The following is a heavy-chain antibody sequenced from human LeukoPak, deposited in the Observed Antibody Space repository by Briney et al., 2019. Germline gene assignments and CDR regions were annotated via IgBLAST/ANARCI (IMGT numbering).Heavy chain of an antibody. J-gene: IGHJ4*02. V-gene: IGHV3-9*01. D-gene: IGHD6-19*01. CDR3: AKGEAGTVGYFDY. CDR2: ISWNSGGI. Sequence: GGSLRLSCAASGFTFDDYAMHWVRQAPGKGLEWVSGISWNSGGIGYADSVKGRFTISRDNAKNSLYLQMNSLRAEDTALYYCAKGEAGTVGYFDYWGQGTLVTVSS. CDR1: GFTFDDYA.